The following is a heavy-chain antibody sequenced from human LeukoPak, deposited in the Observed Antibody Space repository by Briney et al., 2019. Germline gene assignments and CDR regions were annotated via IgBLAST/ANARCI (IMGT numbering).Heavy chain of an antibody. V-gene: IGHV4-39*01. Sequence: ASETLSLTCTVSGGSISSSSYYWGWIRQPPGKGLEWIGSIYYSGSTNYNPSLKSRVTISVDTSKNQFSLKLSSVTAADTAVYYCARHSGVWLDNFDYWGQGTLVTVSS. J-gene: IGHJ4*02. CDR1: GGSISSSSYY. D-gene: IGHD3-16*01. CDR3: ARHSGVWLDNFDY. CDR2: IYYSGST.